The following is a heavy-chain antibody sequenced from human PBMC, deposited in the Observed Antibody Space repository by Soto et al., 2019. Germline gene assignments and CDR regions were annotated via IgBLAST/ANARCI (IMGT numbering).Heavy chain of an antibody. CDR1: GITFKDYG. J-gene: IGHJ4*01. D-gene: IGHD3-3*01. Sequence: EVRLVESGGGVVRPGGSLRLSCAVSGITFKDYGMSWVRQAPGKGLQWVAGINWNGGSIGYADSVKGRFTISRDNAKKSQYLQMSSLRAEDTALYYCVRDDFRAEVSLFYFENWGQGTKVIVSS. V-gene: IGHV3-20*04. CDR3: VRDDFRAEVSLFYFEN. CDR2: INWNGGSI.